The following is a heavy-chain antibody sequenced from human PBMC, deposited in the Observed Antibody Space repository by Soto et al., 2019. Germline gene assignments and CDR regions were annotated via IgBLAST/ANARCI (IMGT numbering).Heavy chain of an antibody. V-gene: IGHV1-18*01. D-gene: IGHD5-12*01. CDR1: GYTFINYH. CDR2: INTYNGMT. CDR3: AKSPRGEMATD. Sequence: QVQLVQSGGEVTKPGASVTVSCKASGYTFINYHITWVRQAPGQGLEWMAWINTYNGMTDYAQRFQGRVTMTRDTSTSTAYMELRNLGSDDTVVYFCAKSPRGEMATDWGQGTLVTVSS. J-gene: IGHJ4*02.